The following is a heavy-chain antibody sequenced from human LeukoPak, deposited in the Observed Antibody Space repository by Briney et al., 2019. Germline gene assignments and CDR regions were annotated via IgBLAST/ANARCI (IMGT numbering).Heavy chain of an antibody. J-gene: IGHJ4*02. D-gene: IGHD3-3*01. CDR1: GYTFTSYG. CDR2: ISAYNGNT. V-gene: IGHV1-18*01. Sequence: ASVKVSCKASGYTFTSYGISWVRQAPGQGLEWMGWISAYNGNTNYAQKLQGRVTMTTDTSTSTAYMELRSLRSDDTAVYYCARVHGAFQFLEWLPDYFDSWGQGILVTVSS. CDR3: ARVHGAFQFLEWLPDYFDS.